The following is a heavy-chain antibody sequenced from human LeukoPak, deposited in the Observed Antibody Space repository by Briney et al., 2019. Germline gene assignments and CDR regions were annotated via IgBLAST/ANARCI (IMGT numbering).Heavy chain of an antibody. Sequence: ASVKVSCKASGYTFTSYYMRWVRQAPGQGLEWMGVVNPSSGSTTYSQKFQGRVTMTRDTPTSTVYMDLSSLRSEDTALYYCARAVGPRGGNWFDPWGQGTLVTVSS. CDR2: VNPSSGST. D-gene: IGHD1-26*01. CDR3: ARAVGPRGGNWFDP. J-gene: IGHJ5*02. CDR1: GYTFTSYY. V-gene: IGHV1-46*01.